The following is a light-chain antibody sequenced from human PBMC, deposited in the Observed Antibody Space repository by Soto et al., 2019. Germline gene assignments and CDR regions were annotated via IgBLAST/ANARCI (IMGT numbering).Light chain of an antibody. V-gene: IGKV3-20*01. CDR1: QSVSSN. J-gene: IGKJ5*01. CDR3: QQYGSSPIT. CDR2: GAS. Sequence: EIGMTQSPAPLSVSPGERATLSCRASQSVSSNLAWYQQKPGQAPRLLIYGASSRATGIPDRFSGSGSGTDFTLTISRLEPEDFAVYYCQQYGSSPITFGQGTRLGI.